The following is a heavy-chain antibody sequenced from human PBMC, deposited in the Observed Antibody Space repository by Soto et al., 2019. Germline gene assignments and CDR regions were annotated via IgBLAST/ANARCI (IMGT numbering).Heavy chain of an antibody. CDR2: IYHSGTT. CDR3: AIPGAGDFDY. Sequence: QVQLQESGPGLVEPSGTLSLTCAVSGASISNTDWWSWVRQRPGKGLEWIGEIYHSGTTNCDPSLKRRVTISLDKSKSQFSLKLTSVTAADTAVYYCAIPGAGDFDYWGQGTLVTVSS. CDR1: GASISNTDW. D-gene: IGHD6-13*01. J-gene: IGHJ4*02. V-gene: IGHV4-4*02.